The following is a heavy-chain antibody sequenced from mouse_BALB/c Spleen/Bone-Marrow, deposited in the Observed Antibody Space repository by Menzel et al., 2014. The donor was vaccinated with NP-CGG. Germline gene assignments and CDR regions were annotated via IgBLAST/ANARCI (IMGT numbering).Heavy chain of an antibody. V-gene: IGHV3-8*02. CDR2: ISYSGST. CDR3: ATYDGYYFDY. J-gene: IGHJ2*01. CDR1: GDSITSDY. Sequence: EVQLQQSGPSLVKPSQTLSLTCSVTGDSITSDYWNWIRKFPGNKLEYMGYISYSGSTYYNPSLKSRISITRDTSKNQYYLQLNSVTTEDTATYYCATYDGYYFDYWGQGTTLTVSS. D-gene: IGHD1-2*01.